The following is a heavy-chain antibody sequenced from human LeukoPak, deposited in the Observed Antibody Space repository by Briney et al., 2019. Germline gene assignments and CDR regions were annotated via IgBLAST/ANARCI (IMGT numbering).Heavy chain of an antibody. V-gene: IGHV3-23*01. Sequence: GGSLRLSCAASGFTFSTYAMSWVRQAPGKGLEWVSTISGSGGGTYFADSVKGRFTISRDNSRNTVYLQMNSLRAEDTAVYYCANDLGWIQLNLGRGQGTLVTVSS. CDR1: GFTFSTYA. J-gene: IGHJ4*02. CDR2: ISGSGGGT. D-gene: IGHD5-18*01. CDR3: ANDLGWIQLNLG.